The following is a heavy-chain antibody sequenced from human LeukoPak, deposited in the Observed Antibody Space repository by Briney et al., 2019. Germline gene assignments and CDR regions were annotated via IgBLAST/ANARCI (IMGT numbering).Heavy chain of an antibody. CDR1: EFSVGSNY. J-gene: IGHJ4*02. CDR2: ISGSGGST. V-gene: IGHV3-21*01. Sequence: GGSLRLSCAASEFSVGSNYMTWVRQAPGKGLEWVSAISGSGGSTYYADSVKGRFTISRDNAKNSLYLQMNSLRAEDTAVYYCAAEGVGATIGTPDYWGQGTLVTVSS. CDR3: AAEGVGATIGTPDY. D-gene: IGHD1-26*01.